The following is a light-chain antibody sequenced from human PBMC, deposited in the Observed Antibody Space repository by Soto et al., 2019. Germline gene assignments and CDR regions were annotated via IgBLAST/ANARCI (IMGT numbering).Light chain of an antibody. CDR3: NSYTSSSTPYV. CDR1: SSDIGGYND. V-gene: IGLV2-14*01. J-gene: IGLJ1*01. CDR2: EVS. Sequence: QSALTQPASVSGSPGQSITISCTGTSSDIGGYNDVSWYQQYPGKAPKLMIYEVSNRPSGVSNRFSGSKSGNTASLTISGLQAEDEADYYCNSYTSSSTPYVFGTGTKLTVL.